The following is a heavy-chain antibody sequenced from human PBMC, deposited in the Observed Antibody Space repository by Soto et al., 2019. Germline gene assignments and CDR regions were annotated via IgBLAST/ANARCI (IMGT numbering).Heavy chain of an antibody. Sequence: PGGSQRLSCAASGFTVSINYMSWVRQPPGKGLEWVSVIYSGGSTYYADSVKGRFTISRDNSKNTLYLQMNSLRAEDTAVYYCARGYYDSSGYYWYYFDYWGQGTLVTVSS. V-gene: IGHV3-53*01. CDR3: ARGYYDSSGYYWYYFDY. J-gene: IGHJ4*02. D-gene: IGHD3-22*01. CDR2: IYSGGST. CDR1: GFTVSINY.